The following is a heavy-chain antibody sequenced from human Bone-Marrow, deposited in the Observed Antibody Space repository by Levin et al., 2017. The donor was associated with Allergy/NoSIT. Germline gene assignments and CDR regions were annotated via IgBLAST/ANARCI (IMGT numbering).Heavy chain of an antibody. Sequence: PGESLKISCKASGYAFTTYGIAWVRQAPGQGLEWMGWISSNNGNTHYAQNLQGRVTMTTDTSARTAYMELRSLRSGDTAVYFCARVRVAGSGGYNHQGWFDPWGQGTLVTVSS. CDR3: ARVRVAGSGGYNHQGWFDP. D-gene: IGHD3-10*01. V-gene: IGHV1-18*01. CDR2: ISSNNGNT. CDR1: GYAFTTYG. J-gene: IGHJ5*02.